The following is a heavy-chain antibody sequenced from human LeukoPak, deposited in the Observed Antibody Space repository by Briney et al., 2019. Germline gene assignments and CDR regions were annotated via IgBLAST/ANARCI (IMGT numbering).Heavy chain of an antibody. CDR3: TRDPPTRY. CDR1: GFTFGDYT. D-gene: IGHD1-26*01. V-gene: IGHV3-49*03. CDR2: IRNKADGGTP. J-gene: IGHJ4*02. Sequence: GGSLRLSCTASGFTFGDYTITWIRQAPGKGLEWVGFIRNKADGGTPEYAASVKGRFTISRDDSKSIAYLQLNSLKTDDTAVYYCTRDPPTRYWGQGTLVSVSS.